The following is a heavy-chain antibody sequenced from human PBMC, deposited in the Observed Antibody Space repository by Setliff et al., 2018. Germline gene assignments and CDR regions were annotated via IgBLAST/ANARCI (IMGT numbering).Heavy chain of an antibody. CDR2: IYTRGGT. CDR1: GGSINEANYY. J-gene: IGHJ4*02. V-gene: IGHV4-61*09. Sequence: LSLTCTVSGGSINEANYYWSWIRQPAGKGLEWICHIYTRGGTNYNPSLRSRVSISVDTSKNHFSLRLSSVAATDTAVYYCLRIRLVPHGRSWGQGTLGTVS. CDR3: LRIRLVPHGRS. D-gene: IGHD2-15*01.